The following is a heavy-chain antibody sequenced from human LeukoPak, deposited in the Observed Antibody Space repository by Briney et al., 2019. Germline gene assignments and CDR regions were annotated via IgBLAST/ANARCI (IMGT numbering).Heavy chain of an antibody. CDR3: ATVAATGHDAFDI. Sequence: GGSLRLSCAASGFTFDDYGMSWVRQAPGKGLEWVSLISWDGGSTYYADSVKGRFTISRDNSKNSLYLQMDSLRAEDTALYYCATVAATGHDAFDIWGQGTMVTVSS. CDR2: ISWDGGST. CDR1: GFTFDDYG. V-gene: IGHV3-43D*03. D-gene: IGHD2-15*01. J-gene: IGHJ3*02.